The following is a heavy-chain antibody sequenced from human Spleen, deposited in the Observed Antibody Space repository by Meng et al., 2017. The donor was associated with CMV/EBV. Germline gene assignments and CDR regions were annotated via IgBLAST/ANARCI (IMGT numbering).Heavy chain of an antibody. D-gene: IGHD3-22*01. V-gene: IGHV3-48*03. CDR3: ARSSRITMIVVPYAFDI. CDR2: IGSSGSTK. CDR1: GFTFSSYE. Sequence: GESLKISCAASGFTFSSYELNWVRQTPGKGLEWISYIGSSGSTKYYADSVRGRFAISRDNTKNSLYLQMNSLRAEDTAVYYCARSSRITMIVVPYAFDIWGQGTMVTVSS. J-gene: IGHJ3*02.